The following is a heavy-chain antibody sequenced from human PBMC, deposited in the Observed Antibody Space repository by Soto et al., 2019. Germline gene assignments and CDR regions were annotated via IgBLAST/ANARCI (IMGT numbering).Heavy chain of an antibody. J-gene: IGHJ3*02. CDR3: ASTVGYCSGGSCYPLWAFDI. CDR2: INHSGST. CDR1: GGSFSGYY. V-gene: IGHV4-34*01. Sequence: SETLSLTCAVYGGSFSGYYWSWIRQPPGKGLEWIGEINHSGSTNYNPSLKSRVTISVDTSKNQFSLKLSSVTAADTAVYYCASTVGYCSGGSCYPLWAFDIWGQGTMVTVS. D-gene: IGHD2-15*01.